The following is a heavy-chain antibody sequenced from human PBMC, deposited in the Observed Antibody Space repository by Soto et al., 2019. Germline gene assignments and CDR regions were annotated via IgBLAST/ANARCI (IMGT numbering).Heavy chain of an antibody. CDR3: ARAEYNWNDGHDAFDI. CDR1: GFTFSSYA. Sequence: GGSLRLSCAAYGFTFSSYAMHWVRQAPGKGLEWVAVISYDGSNKYYADSVKGRFTISRDNSKNTLYLQMNSLRAEDTAVYYCARAEYNWNDGHDAFDIWGQGTMVTVSS. CDR2: ISYDGSNK. V-gene: IGHV3-30-3*01. D-gene: IGHD1-20*01. J-gene: IGHJ3*02.